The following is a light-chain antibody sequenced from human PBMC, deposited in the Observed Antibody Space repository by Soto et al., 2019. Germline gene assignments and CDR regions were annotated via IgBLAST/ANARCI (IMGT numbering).Light chain of an antibody. V-gene: IGLV1-44*01. CDR1: TSNIGSNT. Sequence: QTVVTQPPSASGTPGQRVTISCSGSTSNIGSNTVNWYQQLPGTAPKLLIYSNNQRPSGVPDRFSGSKSGTSASLAISGLQSEAEADYYCAAWDDSLSGYVFGTGTKLTVL. J-gene: IGLJ1*01. CDR3: AAWDDSLSGYV. CDR2: SNN.